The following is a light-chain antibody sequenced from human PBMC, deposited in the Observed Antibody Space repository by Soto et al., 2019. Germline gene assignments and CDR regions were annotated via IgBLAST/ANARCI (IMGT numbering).Light chain of an antibody. Sequence: SVLTQPSSVSGFPGQSITITSTGTSSDVGGYNYVSWYQQHPGKAPKLMIYDVSNRPSGVSNRFSGSKSGNTASLTISGLQAEDEADYYCSSYTSSSTLYVFGTGTKVTVL. V-gene: IGLV2-14*01. CDR1: SSDVGGYNY. J-gene: IGLJ1*01. CDR2: DVS. CDR3: SSYTSSSTLYV.